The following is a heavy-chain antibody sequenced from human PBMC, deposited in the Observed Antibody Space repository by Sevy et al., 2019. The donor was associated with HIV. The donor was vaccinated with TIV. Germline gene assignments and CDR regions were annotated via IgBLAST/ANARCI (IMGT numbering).Heavy chain of an antibody. CDR2: IGGSGGST. Sequence: GGSLRLSCAVSGFTFSSYAMSWVRQAPGKGLEWVSGIGGSGGSTYYADSVKGRFTISRENSKNTLYLQMNSLRAEDTAVYYCAKAASITMIVVVSYYFDYWGQGTLVTVSS. CDR1: GFTFSSYA. CDR3: AKAASITMIVVVSYYFDY. J-gene: IGHJ4*02. D-gene: IGHD3-22*01. V-gene: IGHV3-23*01.